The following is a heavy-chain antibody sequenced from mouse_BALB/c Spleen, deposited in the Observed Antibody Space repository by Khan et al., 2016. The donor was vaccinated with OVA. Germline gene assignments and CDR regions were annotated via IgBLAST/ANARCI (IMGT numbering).Heavy chain of an antibody. CDR1: GYSITSGYS. CDR3: ARSGTTVGAYWYFDF. CDR2: IPYSGST. J-gene: IGHJ1*01. Sequence: EVQLVESGPDLVKPSQSLSLTCTVTGYSITSGYSWHWIRQFPGNQLEWMGYIPYSGSTNYNPSLKSRISITRDTSKNPFFLQLNSVTTEDTATYYCARSGTTVGAYWYFDFWGAGTTVTVSS. D-gene: IGHD1-1*01. V-gene: IGHV3-1*02.